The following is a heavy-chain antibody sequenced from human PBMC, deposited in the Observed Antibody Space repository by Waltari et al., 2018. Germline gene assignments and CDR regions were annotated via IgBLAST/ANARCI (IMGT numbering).Heavy chain of an antibody. CDR2: IYTSGST. CDR1: GGSISSGSYY. D-gene: IGHD3-3*01. Sequence: QVQLQESGPGLVKPSQTLSLTCTVSGGSISSGSYYWSWIRQPAGKGLEWIGRIYTSGSTNYNPSLKSRVTISVDTSKNQFSLKLSSVTAADTAVYYCARTLRFLEWLSRDYFDYWGQGTLVTVSS. CDR3: ARTLRFLEWLSRDYFDY. J-gene: IGHJ4*02. V-gene: IGHV4-61*02.